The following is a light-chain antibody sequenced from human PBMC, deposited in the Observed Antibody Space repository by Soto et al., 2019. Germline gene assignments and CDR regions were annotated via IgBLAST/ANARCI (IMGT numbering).Light chain of an antibody. J-gene: IGKJ4*01. CDR2: DAS. CDR3: QQRSNWPLT. CDR1: QSVSSY. V-gene: IGKV3-11*01. Sequence: EIVLTQSPGTLSLSPGERATLSCSASQSVSSYLAWYQQKPGQAPRLLIYDASNRATGIATRFSGSGSGTDFTLTISSLEPEDFAVYYCQQRSNWPLTFGGGTKVEIK.